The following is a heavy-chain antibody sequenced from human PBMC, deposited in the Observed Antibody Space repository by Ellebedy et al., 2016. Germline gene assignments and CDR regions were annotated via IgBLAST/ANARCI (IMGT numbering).Heavy chain of an antibody. CDR3: TTFLLPLGY. CDR1: GFTFSNAW. D-gene: IGHD7-27*01. Sequence: GESLKISXAASGFTFSNAWMSWVRQAPGKGLEWVGRIKSKTDGGTTDYAAPVKGRFTISRDDSKNTLYLQMNSLKTEDTAVYYCTTFLLPLGYWGQGTLVTVSS. CDR2: IKSKTDGGTT. V-gene: IGHV3-15*01. J-gene: IGHJ4*02.